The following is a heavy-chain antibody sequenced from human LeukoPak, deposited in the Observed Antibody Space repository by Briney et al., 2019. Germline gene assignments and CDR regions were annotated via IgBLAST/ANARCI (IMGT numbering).Heavy chain of an antibody. CDR1: GFTFSSYG. D-gene: IGHD6-13*01. CDR3: AKDLRAAAGTGWFDP. CDR2: IRYDGSNK. V-gene: IGHV3-30*02. J-gene: IGHJ5*02. Sequence: PGGSLRLSCAASGFTFSSYGMRWVRQAPGKGLEWVALIRYDGSNKYYADSVKGRFTISRDNSKNTLYLQMNSLRAEDTAVYYCAKDLRAAAGTGWFDPWGQGTLVTVSS.